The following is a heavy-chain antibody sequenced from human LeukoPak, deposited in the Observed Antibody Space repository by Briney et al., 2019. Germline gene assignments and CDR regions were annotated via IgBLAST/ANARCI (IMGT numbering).Heavy chain of an antibody. CDR3: TRDFGGYCSGGSCYSGWSDY. CDR1: GFNFSNSA. J-gene: IGHJ4*02. D-gene: IGHD2-15*01. Sequence: GGSLRLSCAASGFNFSNSAMNWVRQAPGKGLEWVSSIISSGSYIYYADSVKGRFTISRDNAKNSLFLQMNSLRAEDTAVYYCTRDFGGYCSGGSCYSGWSDYWGQGTLVTVSS. CDR2: IISSGSYI. V-gene: IGHV3-21*01.